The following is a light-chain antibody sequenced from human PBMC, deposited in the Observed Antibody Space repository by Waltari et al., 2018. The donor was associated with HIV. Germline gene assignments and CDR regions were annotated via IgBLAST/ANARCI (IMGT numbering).Light chain of an antibody. CDR2: EVT. Sequence: QSALTQPASVSGSPGQSITISCTGATTDVRAYSYVPWYQRHPGKAPKLIIYEVTNRPSGVSNRFSGSKSGITASLTISGLQTEDEADYYCSSYTNINTVVFGGGTKLTVL. CDR3: SSYTNINTVV. J-gene: IGLJ2*01. CDR1: TTDVRAYSY. V-gene: IGLV2-14*01.